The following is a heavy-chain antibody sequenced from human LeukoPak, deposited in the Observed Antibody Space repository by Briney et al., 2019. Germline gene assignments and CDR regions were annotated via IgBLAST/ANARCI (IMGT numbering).Heavy chain of an antibody. CDR1: GFTFSSVS. V-gene: IGHV3-48*01. J-gene: IGHJ3*02. Sequence: PGGSLRLSCAASGFTFSSVSMNWVRQAPGKGLEWVSYISSTSTSTYYADSAKGRFTISRDDSKNTLYLQMNSLRAEDTAVYYCARRGDGYKPDAFDIWGRGTMVTVSS. CDR3: ARRGDGYKPDAFDI. CDR2: ISSTSTST. D-gene: IGHD5-24*01.